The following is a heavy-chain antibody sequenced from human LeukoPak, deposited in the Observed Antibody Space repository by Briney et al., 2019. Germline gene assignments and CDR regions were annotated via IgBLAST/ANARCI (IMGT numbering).Heavy chain of an antibody. CDR1: GYSITTGYY. CDR3: AKDGVGSGRLGAFDI. D-gene: IGHD3-10*01. V-gene: IGHV3-74*01. J-gene: IGHJ3*02. CDR2: INSDGSST. Sequence: ETLSLTCTVSGYSITTGYYWGWIRQPPGKGLVWVSRINSDGSSTSYADSVKGRFTISRDNAKNTLYLQMNSLRAEDTAVYYCAKDGVGSGRLGAFDIWGQGTMVTVSS.